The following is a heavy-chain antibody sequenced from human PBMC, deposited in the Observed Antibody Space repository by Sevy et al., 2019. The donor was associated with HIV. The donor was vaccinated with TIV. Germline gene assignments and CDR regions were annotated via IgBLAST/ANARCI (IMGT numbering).Heavy chain of an antibody. Sequence: GGSLTLSCAASGFTFSNFVMNWVRHAPGKGLEWVSYISSRGSTIYYADSVKGRFTISRDNAKNSLFLQMNSLRDEDTAVYYCAILTIFGVVTDFDYWGQGTLVTVSS. J-gene: IGHJ4*02. CDR3: AILTIFGVVTDFDY. D-gene: IGHD3-3*01. V-gene: IGHV3-48*02. CDR2: ISSRGSTI. CDR1: GFTFSNFV.